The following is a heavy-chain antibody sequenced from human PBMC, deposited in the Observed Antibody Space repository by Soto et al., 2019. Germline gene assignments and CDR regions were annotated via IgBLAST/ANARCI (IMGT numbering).Heavy chain of an antibody. CDR1: GGTFSRYA. Sequence: QVQLVQSGAEVKKPGSSVKVSCKASGGTFSRYAISWVRQAPGQGLEWMGGISPIFGTANYAQKFEGRVTISADKSTSTAYVELSSLRSEDTAVYYCARDRLELREEYGMDVWGQGTTVTDSS. CDR3: ARDRLELREEYGMDV. CDR2: ISPIFGTA. J-gene: IGHJ6*02. V-gene: IGHV1-69*06. D-gene: IGHD1-7*01.